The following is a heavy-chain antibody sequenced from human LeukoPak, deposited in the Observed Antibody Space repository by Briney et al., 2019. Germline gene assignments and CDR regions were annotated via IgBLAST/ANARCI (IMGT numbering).Heavy chain of an antibody. CDR2: INPSGGST. CDR1: GYTFTSYY. CDR3: ARGNTYMTTVTTGEEKEYRFDY. D-gene: IGHD4-17*01. J-gene: IGHJ4*02. Sequence: ASVKVSCKASGYTFTSYYMRWVRQAPGQGLEWMGIINPSGGSTSYAQKFQGRVTMTRDTSTSTVYMELSNLRSEDTAVYYCARGNTYMTTVTTGEEKEYRFDYWGQGTLVTVSS. V-gene: IGHV1-46*01.